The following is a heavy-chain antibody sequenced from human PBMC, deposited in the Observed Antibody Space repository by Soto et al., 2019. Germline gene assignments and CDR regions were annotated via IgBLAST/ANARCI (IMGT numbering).Heavy chain of an antibody. CDR1: GFTFSNAW. D-gene: IGHD3-22*01. Sequence: GGSLRLSCAASGFTFSNAWINWVRQAPGKGLEWVGRVKSKTDGGTTDFAAPVKGRFAISRDDSKNMVYLEMNSLKTEDTGIYSCTADSYITSIIVRFDYWGHGTLVTVSS. CDR2: VKSKTDGGTT. J-gene: IGHJ4*01. CDR3: TADSYITSIIVRFDY. V-gene: IGHV3-15*07.